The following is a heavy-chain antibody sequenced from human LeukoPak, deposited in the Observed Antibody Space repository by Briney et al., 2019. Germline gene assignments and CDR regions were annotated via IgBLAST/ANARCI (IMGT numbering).Heavy chain of an antibody. CDR3: ARRTDEEAFDI. Sequence: SETLSLTCTVSGYSISSGYYWGWIRQPPGKGLEWTGSIYQSGTTYYNPSLKSRVTISVDTSKNQFSLKLSSVTAADTAVYYCARRTDEEAFDIWGQGTMVTVSS. D-gene: IGHD2-8*01. CDR1: GYSISSGYY. V-gene: IGHV4-38-2*02. CDR2: IYQSGTT. J-gene: IGHJ3*02.